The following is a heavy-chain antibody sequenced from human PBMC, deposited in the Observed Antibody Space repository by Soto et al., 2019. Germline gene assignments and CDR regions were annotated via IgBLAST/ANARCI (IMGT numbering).Heavy chain of an antibody. Sequence: QVQLVQSGAEVKKPGASVKVSCKASGYTFTSYAMHWVRQAPGQRLEWMGWINAGNGNTKYSQKFQGRVTITRDTSASTAYMELSSLRSEDTAVYYCARRYYDSSGYYDRRYWYFDLWGRGTLVTVSS. V-gene: IGHV1-3*01. J-gene: IGHJ2*01. D-gene: IGHD3-22*01. CDR2: INAGNGNT. CDR3: ARRYYDSSGYYDRRYWYFDL. CDR1: GYTFTSYA.